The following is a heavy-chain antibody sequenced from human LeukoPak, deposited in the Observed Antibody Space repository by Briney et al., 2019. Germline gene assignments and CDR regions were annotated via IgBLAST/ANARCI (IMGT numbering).Heavy chain of an antibody. CDR3: ARLLPWARSRDGYNLGLDY. D-gene: IGHD5-24*01. CDR1: GDSISSSTYF. CDR2: INHSGST. V-gene: IGHV4-39*07. Sequence: SETLSLTCTVPGDSISSSTYFWGWIRQPPGKGLEWIGEINHSGSTNYNPSLKSRVTISVDTSKNQFSLKLSSVTAADTAVYYCARLLPWARSRDGYNLGLDYWGQGTLVTVPS. J-gene: IGHJ4*02.